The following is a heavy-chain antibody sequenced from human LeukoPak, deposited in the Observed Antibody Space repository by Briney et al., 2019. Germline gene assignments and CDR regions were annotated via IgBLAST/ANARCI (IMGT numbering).Heavy chain of an antibody. D-gene: IGHD3-22*01. CDR3: VRQPPGVYDTTQSWFDP. CDR2: IAPSDSYT. CDR1: GYSFPSYW. V-gene: IGHV5-10-1*01. J-gene: IGHJ5*02. Sequence: GESLKISCKVSGYSFPSYWITWVRQVPGKGLEWMGRIAPSDSYTNYNPSFEGHVTMSVEKSITTVYLQWSSLKASDTAMYYCVRQPPGVYDTTQSWFDPWGQGTLVTVSS.